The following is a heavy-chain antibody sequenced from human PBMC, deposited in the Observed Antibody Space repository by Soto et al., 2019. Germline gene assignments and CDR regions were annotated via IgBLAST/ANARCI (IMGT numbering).Heavy chain of an antibody. CDR1: GYTFTSYG. CDR2: ISAYNGNT. CDR3: AGTDSSSSVCNYYGRDG. D-gene: IGHD6-13*01. Sequence: VSVKVSCKASGYTFTSYGISWVRQAPGQGLEWMGWISAYNGNTNYAQKLQGRVTMTTDTSTSTAYMELRSLRSDDTAAYYCAGTDSSSSVCNYYGRDGWRQGSTV. V-gene: IGHV1-18*01. J-gene: IGHJ6*01.